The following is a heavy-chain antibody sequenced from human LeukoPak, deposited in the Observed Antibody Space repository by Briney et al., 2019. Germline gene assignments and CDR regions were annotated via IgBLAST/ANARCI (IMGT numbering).Heavy chain of an antibody. Sequence: PSETLSLTCTVSGGSISSSSYYWGWIRQPPGKGLDWIGSIYYSGSTYYNPSLKSRVTISVDTSKNQFSLTLTSLTAADTSVYYCARQTGSGLFILPGGQGTLVTVSS. V-gene: IGHV4-39*01. CDR3: ARQTGSGLFILP. D-gene: IGHD3/OR15-3a*01. CDR2: IYYSGST. J-gene: IGHJ4*02. CDR1: GGSISSSSYY.